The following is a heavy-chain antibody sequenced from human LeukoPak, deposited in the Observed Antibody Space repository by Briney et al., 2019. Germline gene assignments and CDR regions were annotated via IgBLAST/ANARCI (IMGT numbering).Heavy chain of an antibody. CDR2: IFHTGST. CDR1: GGSISTFY. V-gene: IGHV4-59*08. J-gene: IGHJ6*02. D-gene: IGHD3-22*01. CDR3: ARQNYDVRAYRYYGVDV. Sequence: SETLSLTCTVSGGSISTFYWSWIRQSPVKGLEWIGYIFHTGSTDYNPSLKSRVTISVDTSKNQFSLKLSFVTAADTAVYYCARQNYDVRAYRYYGVDVWGQGTTVTVSS.